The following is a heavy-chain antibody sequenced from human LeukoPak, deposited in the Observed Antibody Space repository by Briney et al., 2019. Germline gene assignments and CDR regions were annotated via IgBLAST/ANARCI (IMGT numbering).Heavy chain of an antibody. Sequence: PGGSLRLSCVGSGFTFSNYWMTWVRQAPGKGLEWVAVISFDGSNKYYADSVKGRFTISRDNSKNTLYLQMNSLRAEDTAVYYCAREALGSSLGFDPWGQGTLVTVSS. J-gene: IGHJ5*02. CDR1: GFTFSNYW. V-gene: IGHV3-30-3*01. D-gene: IGHD3-16*01. CDR2: ISFDGSNK. CDR3: AREALGSSLGFDP.